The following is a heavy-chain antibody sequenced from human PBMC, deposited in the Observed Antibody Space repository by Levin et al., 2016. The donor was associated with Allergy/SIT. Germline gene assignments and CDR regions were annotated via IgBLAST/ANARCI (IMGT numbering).Heavy chain of an antibody. CDR1: GYSFTYYW. Sequence: GGSLRLSCQGSGYSFTYYWIAWVRQMPGKGLEWMGIIYPGDSDTRYSPSFQGQVTISADKSINTAYLQWSSLKASDTAMYYCARQDGSGTYYFDYWGQGTLVTVSS. CDR3: ARQDGSGTYYFDY. V-gene: IGHV5-51*01. D-gene: IGHD3-10*01. J-gene: IGHJ4*02. CDR2: IYPGDSDT.